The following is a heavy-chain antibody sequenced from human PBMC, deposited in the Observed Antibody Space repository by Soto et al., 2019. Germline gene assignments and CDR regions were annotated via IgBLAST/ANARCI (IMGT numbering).Heavy chain of an antibody. CDR3: AGYSSGWYNFDD. CDR1: GGTFRTHG. CDR2: IIPMFASA. D-gene: IGHD6-19*01. V-gene: IGHV1-69*01. J-gene: IGHJ4*02. Sequence: QVQLVQSGADVRKPGSSVKVSCKASGGTFRTHGISWVRQAPGQGLAWMGGIIPMFASANYAQKFQGRVTITADESTSTAYMELRSLRYADTAVYYCAGYSSGWYNFDDWGQGTLVTVSS.